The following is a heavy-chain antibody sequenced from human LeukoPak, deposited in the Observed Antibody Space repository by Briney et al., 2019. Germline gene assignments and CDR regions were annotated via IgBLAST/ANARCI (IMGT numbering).Heavy chain of an antibody. J-gene: IGHJ3*02. D-gene: IGHD1-14*01. CDR3: ARLHGTYNAFDI. CDR1: GYTFTGYY. Sequence: ASVKVSCKASGYTFTGYYMHWVRQAPGQGLEWMGWINPNSGGTNYAQKFQGRVTMTRDTSISTAYMELSRLRSDDTAVYYWARLHGTYNAFDIWCQGTMVTVSS. V-gene: IGHV1-2*02. CDR2: INPNSGGT.